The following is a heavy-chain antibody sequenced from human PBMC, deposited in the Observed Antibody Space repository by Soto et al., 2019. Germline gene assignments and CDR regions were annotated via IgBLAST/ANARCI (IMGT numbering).Heavy chain of an antibody. Sequence: QVQLVQSGAEVKKPGSSVKVSCKASGGTFSSYAISWVRQAPGQGLEWMGGIIPIFGTANYAQKVQGRVTXXAXEXXSTVYMEVSSLRPGDTAVYYCARVADFWREGGMDVWGQGTTVTVSS. J-gene: IGHJ6*02. V-gene: IGHV1-69*12. CDR2: IIPIFGTA. CDR1: GGTFSSYA. D-gene: IGHD3-3*01. CDR3: ARVADFWREGGMDV.